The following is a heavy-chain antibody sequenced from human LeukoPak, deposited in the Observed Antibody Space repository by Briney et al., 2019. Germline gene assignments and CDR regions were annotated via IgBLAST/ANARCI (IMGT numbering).Heavy chain of an antibody. J-gene: IGHJ4*02. V-gene: IGHV3-23*01. CDR3: AKGITMVRGVIAKTLFDY. CDR1: GFTFNTYA. D-gene: IGHD3-10*01. CDR2: ISDSGGST. Sequence: PGGSLRLSCEASGFTFNTYAMTWVRQGPGKGLEWVSYISDSGGSTYYADSVKGRFTTSRDNSKNTLFLQMSSLRAEDTAVYYCAKGITMVRGVIAKTLFDYWGQGALVTVSS.